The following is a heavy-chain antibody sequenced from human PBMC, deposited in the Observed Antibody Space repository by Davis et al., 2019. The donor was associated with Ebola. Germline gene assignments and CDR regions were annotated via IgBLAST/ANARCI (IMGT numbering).Heavy chain of an antibody. CDR2: IYTSGST. CDR1: GGSISSYY. Sequence: PSETLSLTCTVSGGSISSYYWAWIRQPAGKGLEWIGRIYTSGSTNYNPSLKSRVTMSVDTSKNQFSLRLSSVTAADTAVYYCAREASRGWTVVFDIWGQGTMVTVSS. J-gene: IGHJ3*02. V-gene: IGHV4-4*07. CDR3: AREASRGWTVVFDI. D-gene: IGHD3/OR15-3a*01.